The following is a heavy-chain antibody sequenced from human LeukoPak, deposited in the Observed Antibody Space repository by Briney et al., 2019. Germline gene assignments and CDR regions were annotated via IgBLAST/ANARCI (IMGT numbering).Heavy chain of an antibody. CDR2: IYYSGST. D-gene: IGHD3-10*01. CDR3: AKDLHGSGTTSPFDY. CDR1: GGSISSYY. Sequence: SETLSLTCTVSGGSISSYYWSWIRQPPGKGLEWIGYIYYSGSTNYNPSLKSRVTISVDTSKNQFSLKLSSVTAADTAVYYCAKDLHGSGTTSPFDYWGQGTLVTVSS. J-gene: IGHJ4*02. V-gene: IGHV4-59*12.